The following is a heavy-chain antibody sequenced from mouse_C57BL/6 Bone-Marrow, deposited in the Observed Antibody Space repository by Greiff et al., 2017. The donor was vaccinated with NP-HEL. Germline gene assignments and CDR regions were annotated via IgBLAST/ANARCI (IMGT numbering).Heavy chain of an antibody. CDR2: INPSSGYT. CDR1: GYTFTSYT. J-gene: IGHJ2*01. V-gene: IGHV1-4*01. Sequence: QVPLKQSGAELARPGASVKMSCKASGYTFTSYTMHWVKQRPGQGLEWIGYINPSSGYTKYNQKFKDKATLTADKSSSTAYMQLSSLTSEDSAVYYCARDYGSSADYWGQGTTLTVSS. CDR3: ARDYGSSADY. D-gene: IGHD1-1*01.